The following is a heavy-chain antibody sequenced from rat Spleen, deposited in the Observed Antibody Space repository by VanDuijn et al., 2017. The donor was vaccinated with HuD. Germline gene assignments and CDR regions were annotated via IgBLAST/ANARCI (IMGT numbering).Heavy chain of an antibody. CDR3: TRDRTTAALSDYFDY. Sequence: QVQLKESGPGLVQPSQTLSLTCTVSGFSLTSYNVHWVRQSPGKGLEWMGIMRYNGATSYNSALKSRLSISRDTSKNQIFVKMNRLQTDDTGTYYCTRDRTTAALSDYFDYWGQGVMVTVSS. V-gene: IGHV2-63*01. CDR1: GFSLTSYN. CDR2: MRYNGAT. D-gene: IGHD1-2*01. J-gene: IGHJ2*01.